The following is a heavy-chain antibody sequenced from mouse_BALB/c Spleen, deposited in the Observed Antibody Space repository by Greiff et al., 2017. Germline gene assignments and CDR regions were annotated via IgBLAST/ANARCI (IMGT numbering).Heavy chain of an antibody. CDR3: AREGDYGSSY. CDR1: GYSITSDYA. J-gene: IGHJ2*01. Sequence: EVKLQESGPGLVKPSQSLSLTCTVTGYSITSDYAWNWIRQFPGNKLEWMGYISYSGSTSYNPSLKSRISITRDTSKNQFFLQLNSVTTEDTATYYCAREGDYGSSYWGQGTTLTVSS. D-gene: IGHD1-1*01. V-gene: IGHV3-2*02. CDR2: ISYSGST.